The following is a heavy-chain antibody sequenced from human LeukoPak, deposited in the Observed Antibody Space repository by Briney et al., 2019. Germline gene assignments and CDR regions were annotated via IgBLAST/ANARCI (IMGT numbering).Heavy chain of an antibody. V-gene: IGHV3-23*01. D-gene: IGHD1-26*01. Sequence: GGSLRLSCAASGFTFSDYYMSWARQAPGKGLEWVSGISSSGSGGNTYYADSVKGRFTISRGSSRNTLFLHMNTLRAEDTAIYYCAKDRTVGASYWYFDLWGRGTLVTVSS. CDR3: AKDRTVGASYWYFDL. CDR2: ISSSGSGGNT. CDR1: GFTFSDYY. J-gene: IGHJ2*01.